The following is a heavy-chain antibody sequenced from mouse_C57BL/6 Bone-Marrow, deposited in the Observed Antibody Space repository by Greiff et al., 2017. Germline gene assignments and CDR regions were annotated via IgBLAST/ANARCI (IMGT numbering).Heavy chain of an antibody. V-gene: IGHV14-1*01. CDR2: IDPEDGDT. J-gene: IGHJ2*01. CDR3: TSPIYYGKFDY. Sequence: EVQLQQSGAELVRPGASVKLSCTASGFNIKDYYMHWVKQRPEQGLEWIGRIDPEDGDTEYAPKFQGKATMTADTSSNTASLQLSSLTSEDTAVYYCTSPIYYGKFDYWDQGTTLTVSS. CDR1: GFNIKDYY. D-gene: IGHD2-1*01.